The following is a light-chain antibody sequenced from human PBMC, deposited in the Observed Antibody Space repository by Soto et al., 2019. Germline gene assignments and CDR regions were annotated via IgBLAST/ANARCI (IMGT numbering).Light chain of an antibody. V-gene: IGKV3-20*01. CDR2: GAS. Sequence: IVLTQSPGTLSLSPGERATLSSRASQSVSSSYLAWYQQKPGQAPRLLISGASSRATGIPDRFSGSGSGTDFTLNISRLEPEDFAVYYWQQYGSSPYTLGQGTKLEIK. CDR1: QSVSSSY. CDR3: QQYGSSPYT. J-gene: IGKJ2*01.